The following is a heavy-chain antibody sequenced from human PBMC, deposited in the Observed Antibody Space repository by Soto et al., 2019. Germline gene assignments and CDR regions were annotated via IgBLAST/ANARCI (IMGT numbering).Heavy chain of an antibody. CDR3: ARGLGGGGWWVRETYYGMDV. Sequence: QVQLVQSGAEVKKPGASVKVSCKASGYTFTSYDINWVRQATGQGLEWMGWMNPNSGNTGYAQKFQGRVTMTRNTSIGTAHTEGVSVRSEDTAVYYCARGLGGGGWWVRETYYGMDVWGQGNTWTVSS. CDR1: GYTFTSYD. CDR2: MNPNSGNT. D-gene: IGHD2-15*01. J-gene: IGHJ6*02. V-gene: IGHV1-8*01.